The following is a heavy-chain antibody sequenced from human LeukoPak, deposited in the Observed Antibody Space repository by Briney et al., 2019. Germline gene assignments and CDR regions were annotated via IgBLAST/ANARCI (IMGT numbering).Heavy chain of an antibody. V-gene: IGHV3-21*01. Sequence: GGSLRLSCAASGFTFSNYNMNWVRQAPGKSLEWVSSITSTSTYTFYADSVKGRFIISRDNAENSLYLEMHSLRAEDTAVYYCAKGAFYGTGGNWFDPWGQGTLVTVSS. CDR3: AKGAFYGTGGNWFDP. J-gene: IGHJ5*02. CDR2: ITSTSTYT. CDR1: GFTFSNYN. D-gene: IGHD1-14*01.